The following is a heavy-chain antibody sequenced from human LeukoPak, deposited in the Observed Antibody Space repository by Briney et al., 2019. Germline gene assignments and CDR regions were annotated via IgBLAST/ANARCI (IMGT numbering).Heavy chain of an antibody. CDR1: GFSFSSYE. CDR2: ISSSGSTI. J-gene: IGHJ6*02. Sequence: GGALRLSCAASGFSFSSYEMNWVRQAPARGLQGVSYISSSGSTIYYADSVKGRFTISRDNAKNSMYLQMNSLRAEDTAVYYCARDPPTSTGYYMPAQDYYYYGMDVWGQGTTVTGSS. D-gene: IGHD3-9*01. CDR3: ARDPPTSTGYYMPAQDYYYYGMDV. V-gene: IGHV3-48*03.